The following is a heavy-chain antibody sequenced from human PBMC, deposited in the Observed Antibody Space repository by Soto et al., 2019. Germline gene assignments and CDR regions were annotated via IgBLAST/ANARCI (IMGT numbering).Heavy chain of an antibody. CDR1: GYTFINYH. V-gene: IGHV1-18*01. CDR3: AKSPRGELATD. Sequence: QVQLVQSGGEVKKPGASVTVSCKASGYTFINYHITWVRQAPGQGLEWMAWINTYNGMTDYAQKFQGRVTMTRDTSTSTAYMELRNLGSDYTAVYFCAKSPRGELATDCGQGTLVTVSS. J-gene: IGHJ4*02. D-gene: IGHD5-12*01. CDR2: INTYNGMT.